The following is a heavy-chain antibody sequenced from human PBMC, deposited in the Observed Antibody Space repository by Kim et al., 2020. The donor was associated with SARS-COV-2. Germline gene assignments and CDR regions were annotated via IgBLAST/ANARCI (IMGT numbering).Heavy chain of an antibody. Sequence: GGSLRLSCAASGFTVSSNYMSWVRQAPGKGLEWVSVIYSGGSTYYADSVKGRFTISRDNSKNTLYLQMNSLRAEDTAVYYCAREITIFGVAKSYFDYWGQGTLVTVSS. J-gene: IGHJ4*02. CDR3: AREITIFGVAKSYFDY. D-gene: IGHD3-3*01. CDR1: GFTVSSNY. V-gene: IGHV3-66*01. CDR2: IYSGGST.